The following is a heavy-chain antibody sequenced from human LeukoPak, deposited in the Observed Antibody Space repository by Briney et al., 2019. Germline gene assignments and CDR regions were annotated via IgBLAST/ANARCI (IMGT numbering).Heavy chain of an antibody. J-gene: IGHJ4*01. CDR3: ARESYGSGSYYPSSYYFDY. Sequence: PSETLSLTCAVYGGSLSGYYWSWIRQPPGKGLEWIGEINHSGSTNYNPSLKSRVTISVDTSKNQFSLKLSSVTAADTAVYYCARESYGSGSYYPSSYYFDYWGQEPWSPSPQ. CDR2: INHSGST. D-gene: IGHD3-10*01. CDR1: GGSLSGYY. V-gene: IGHV4-34*01.